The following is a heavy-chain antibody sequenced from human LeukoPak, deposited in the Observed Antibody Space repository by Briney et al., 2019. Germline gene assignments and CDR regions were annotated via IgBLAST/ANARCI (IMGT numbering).Heavy chain of an antibody. CDR3: ARGVVGNGDYWFDP. CDR2: IYSGVST. Sequence: GGSLRRSCAAAGFTSSTNYMSRVPHAPGNELEGVSVIYSGVSTYYADSVKRRFTISRDKYKNTLYLQMNSLRGEDTAVYYCARGVVGNGDYWFDPWGQGALVTVSS. CDR1: GFTSSTNY. D-gene: IGHD3-16*02. V-gene: IGHV3-53*01. J-gene: IGHJ5*02.